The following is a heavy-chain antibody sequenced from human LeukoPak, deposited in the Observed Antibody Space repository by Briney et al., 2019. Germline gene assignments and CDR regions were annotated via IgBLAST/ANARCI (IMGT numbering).Heavy chain of an antibody. J-gene: IGHJ6*03. Sequence: SETLSLTCTVSGGSISSGSYYWSWIRQPAGKGLEWIGRIYTSGGTNYNPSLKSRVTISVDTSKNQFSLKLSSVAAADTAVYYCARESDYYYYYMDVWGKGTTVTVSS. CDR1: GGSISSGSYY. CDR2: IYTSGGT. V-gene: IGHV4-61*02. CDR3: ARESDYYYYYMDV.